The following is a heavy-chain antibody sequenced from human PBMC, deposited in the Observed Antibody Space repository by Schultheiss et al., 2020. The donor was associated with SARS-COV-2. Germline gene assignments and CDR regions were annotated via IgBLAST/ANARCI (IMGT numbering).Heavy chain of an antibody. D-gene: IGHD3-16*01. J-gene: IGHJ6*02. CDR3: ARVGGVNYYYYGLDV. CDR2: ISSSSSYI. V-gene: IGHV3-21*01. CDR1: GFTFSSYS. Sequence: GGSLRLSCAASGFTFSSYSMNWVRQAPGKGLEWVSSISSSSSYIYYADSVKGRFTISRDNAKNSLYLQMNSLRAEDTAVYYCARVGGVNYYYYGLDVWGQGTTVTVSS.